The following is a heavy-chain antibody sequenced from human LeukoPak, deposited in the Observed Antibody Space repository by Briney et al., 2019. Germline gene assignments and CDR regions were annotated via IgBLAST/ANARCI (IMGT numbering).Heavy chain of an antibody. CDR1: GFTFSSYA. J-gene: IGHJ4*02. D-gene: IGHD4-17*01. Sequence: QSGGSLRLSCAASGFTFSSYAMSWVRQAPGKGLEWVSAISGSGGSTYYADSVKGRFTISRDNSKNTLYLQMNSLRAEDTAVYYCAKDRKLVTTFGIVFDYWGQGTLVTVSS. CDR2: ISGSGGST. V-gene: IGHV3-23*01. CDR3: AKDRKLVTTFGIVFDY.